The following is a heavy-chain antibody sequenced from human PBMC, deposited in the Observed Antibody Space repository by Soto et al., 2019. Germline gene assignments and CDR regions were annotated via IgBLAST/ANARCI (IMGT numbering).Heavy chain of an antibody. V-gene: IGHV4-59*12. J-gene: IGHJ5*02. CDR3: ARGSRFDWFDP. CDR2: MSHSGSP. Sequence: SETLSLTCTVSGGSISSYYWGWIRQPPGKGLEWIGYMSHSGSPNYNPSLKSRVTISVDTSKNQFSLKLSSVTAADTAIYYCARGSRFDWFDPWGQGTLVTVSS. CDR1: GGSISSYY. D-gene: IGHD3-3*01.